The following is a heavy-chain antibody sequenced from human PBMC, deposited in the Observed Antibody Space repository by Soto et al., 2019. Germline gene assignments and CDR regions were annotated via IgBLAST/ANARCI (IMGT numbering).Heavy chain of an antibody. CDR2: ISSSSSYI. D-gene: IGHD3-3*01. CDR3: ARDSEFGVVINYYYYYGMDV. J-gene: IGHJ6*02. V-gene: IGHV3-21*01. Sequence: GGSLRLSCAASGFTFSSYSMNSVRQAPGKGLEWVSSISSSSSYIYYADSVKGRFTISRDNAKNSLYLQMNSLRAEDTAVYYCARDSEFGVVINYYYYYGMDVWGQGTTVTVSS. CDR1: GFTFSSYS.